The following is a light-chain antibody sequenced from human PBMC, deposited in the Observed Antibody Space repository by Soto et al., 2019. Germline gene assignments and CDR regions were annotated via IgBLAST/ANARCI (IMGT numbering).Light chain of an antibody. Sequence: EIVMTQSPSTLSVSPGERATLSCRASQSVSSDLAWYHQKPGQAPRLLIYGASTRATGIPDRFSGSGSGTDFTLTISGLEPEDFAVYYCQQFGSSLYTFGQGTKVDI. CDR1: QSVSSD. CDR3: QQFGSSLYT. V-gene: IGKV3-20*01. CDR2: GAS. J-gene: IGKJ2*01.